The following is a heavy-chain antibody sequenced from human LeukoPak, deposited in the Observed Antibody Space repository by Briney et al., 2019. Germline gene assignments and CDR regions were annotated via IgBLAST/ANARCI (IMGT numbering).Heavy chain of an antibody. D-gene: IGHD6-6*01. CDR3: AKAQKQLVFSRGHNFDS. J-gene: IGHJ4*02. V-gene: IGHV3-21*04. Sequence: GGSLRLSCAASGFTFSSYSMNWVRQAPGKGLEWVSSISSSSSYIYYADSVKGRVTISRDNAKSSLYLQMNSLRAEDTAVYYCAKAQKQLVFSRGHNFDSRGQGTLVTVSS. CDR1: GFTFSSYS. CDR2: ISSSSSYI.